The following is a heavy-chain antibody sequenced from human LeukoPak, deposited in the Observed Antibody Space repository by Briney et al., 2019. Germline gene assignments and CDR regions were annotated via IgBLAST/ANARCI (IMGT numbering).Heavy chain of an antibody. V-gene: IGHV3-30*18. CDR1: GFTFSSYG. J-gene: IGHJ5*02. CDR2: ISYDGSNK. D-gene: IGHD3-9*01. Sequence: GGSLRLSCAASGFTFSSYGMHWVRQAPGKGLEWVAVISYDGSNKYYADSVKGRLTISRDNSKNTLYLQMNSLRAEDTAVYYCAKSYDILTGYSNWFDPWGQGTLVTVSS. CDR3: AKSYDILTGYSNWFDP.